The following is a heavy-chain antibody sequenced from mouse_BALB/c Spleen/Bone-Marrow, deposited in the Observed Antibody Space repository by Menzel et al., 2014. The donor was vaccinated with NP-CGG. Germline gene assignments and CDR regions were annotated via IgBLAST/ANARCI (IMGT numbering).Heavy chain of an antibody. Sequence: QVQLQQSGPELVKPGASVKMSCKASGYTFTDYVITWVKQRTGQGLEWIGETYPGSGSTCYNEKFKGKATLTADKSSNTAYMQLGSLTSEDSAVYFCARLDGNYRYAMDYWGQGTSVTVSS. D-gene: IGHD2-1*01. J-gene: IGHJ4*01. V-gene: IGHV1-81*01. CDR3: ARLDGNYRYAMDY. CDR1: GYTFTDYV. CDR2: TYPGSGST.